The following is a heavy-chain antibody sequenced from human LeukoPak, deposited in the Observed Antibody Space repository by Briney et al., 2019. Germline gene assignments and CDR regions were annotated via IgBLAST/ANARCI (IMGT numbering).Heavy chain of an antibody. CDR1: GGSFSGYY. Sequence: SETLSLTCAVYGGSFSGYYWSWIRQPPGKGLEWIGEINHSGSTNYNPSLKSRVTISVDTSKNRFSLKLSSVTAADTAVYYCARGRDYDILTGYSRENWFDPWGQGTLVTVSS. J-gene: IGHJ5*02. CDR3: ARGRDYDILTGYSRENWFDP. V-gene: IGHV4-34*01. CDR2: INHSGST. D-gene: IGHD3-9*01.